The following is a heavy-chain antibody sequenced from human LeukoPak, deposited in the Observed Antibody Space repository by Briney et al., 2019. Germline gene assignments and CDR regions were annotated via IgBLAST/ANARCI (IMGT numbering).Heavy chain of an antibody. CDR3: ARDLARDIMITFGGVISYFDY. Sequence: ASVKVSCKASGYTFTGYYMHWVRQAPGQGLEWMGWINPNSGGTNYAQKFQGRVTMTRDTSISTAYMELSRLRSDDTAVYYCARDLARDIMITFGGVISYFDYWGQGTLDTVSS. D-gene: IGHD3-16*02. CDR1: GYTFTGYY. CDR2: INPNSGGT. J-gene: IGHJ4*02. V-gene: IGHV1-2*02.